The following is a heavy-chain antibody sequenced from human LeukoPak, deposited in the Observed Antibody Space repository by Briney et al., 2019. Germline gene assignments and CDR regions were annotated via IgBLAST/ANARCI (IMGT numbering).Heavy chain of an antibody. V-gene: IGHV3-7*04. CDR1: GFTFSGYW. J-gene: IGHJ4*02. D-gene: IGHD5-12*01. CDR2: IKQDGSES. CDR3: ARDTWIGNY. Sequence: GGSLRLSCVGSGFTFSGYWMRWVRQAPGKGLEWVANIKQDGSESYYVDSVKGRFTISRDNAKNSLYLQMNSLRAEDTAVYYCARDTWIGNYWGRGTLVTVSS.